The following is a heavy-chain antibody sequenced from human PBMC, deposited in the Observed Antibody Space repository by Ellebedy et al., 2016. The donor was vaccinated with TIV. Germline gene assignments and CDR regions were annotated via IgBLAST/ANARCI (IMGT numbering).Heavy chain of an antibody. CDR2: INEDGSDT. Sequence: GESLKISXAASGFAFSSNWMGWVRQAPGKGLEWVANINEDGSDTYYVDSVKGRFTISRDNAKNSLYLQMSSLRAEDTAVYYCARDETVTTSAFDYWGQGTLVTVSS. CDR3: ARDETVTTSAFDY. V-gene: IGHV3-7*01. CDR1: GFAFSSNW. J-gene: IGHJ4*02. D-gene: IGHD4-11*01.